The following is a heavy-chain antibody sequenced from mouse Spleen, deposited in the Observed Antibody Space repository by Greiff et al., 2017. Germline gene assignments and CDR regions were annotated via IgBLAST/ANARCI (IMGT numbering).Heavy chain of an antibody. V-gene: IGHV1-63*02. CDR3: ARHSSGYNADY. J-gene: IGHJ2*01. Sequence: VQLVESGAELVRPGTSVKISRKASGYTFPNYWLGWGKQRPGHGPEWIGDIYPGGGYTNYNEKFKGKATLTADTSSSTAYMQLSSLTSEDSAVYFCARHSSGYNADYWGQGTTLTVSS. CDR2: IYPGGGYT. D-gene: IGHD3-1*01. CDR1: GYTFPNYW.